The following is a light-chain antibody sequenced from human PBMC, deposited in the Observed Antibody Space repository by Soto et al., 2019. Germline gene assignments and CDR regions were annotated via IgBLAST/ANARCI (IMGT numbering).Light chain of an antibody. J-gene: IGKJ1*01. CDR1: QSVSSN. Sequence: EIVMTQSPATLSVSPGARAPLSCRASQSVSSNLAWYQQKPGQAPRLLIYGASIRATGVPARFSGGGSGTEFTLTIGSLQSEDFAVYYCQQYDDWPTTFGQGTKVDIK. CDR2: GAS. CDR3: QQYDDWPTT. V-gene: IGKV3-15*01.